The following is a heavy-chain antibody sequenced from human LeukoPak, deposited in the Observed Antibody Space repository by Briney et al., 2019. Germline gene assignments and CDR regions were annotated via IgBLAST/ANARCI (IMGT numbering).Heavy chain of an antibody. CDR1: GYMFTSYT. V-gene: IGHV1-69*05. Sequence: GASVKVSCTGSGYMFTSYTISWVRQAPGQGLEWMGGIIPIFGTANYAQKFQGRVTITRNTSISTAYMELSSLRSEDTAVYYCARGHGWYYYDSGSLNWFDPWGQGTLVTVSS. D-gene: IGHD3-10*01. CDR3: ARGHGWYYYDSGSLNWFDP. CDR2: IIPIFGTA. J-gene: IGHJ5*02.